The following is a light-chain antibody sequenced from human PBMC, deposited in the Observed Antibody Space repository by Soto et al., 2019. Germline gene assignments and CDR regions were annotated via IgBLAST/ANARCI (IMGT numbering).Light chain of an antibody. Sequence: EIVMTQSPATLSVSPGERATLSCRASQSVSSNLAWYQQKPGQAPRLLIYGASTRATGIPARFSGSGSGTESTLTISNLQSEDFAVDYCQQYNNWPRTFGQGTKVEIK. CDR2: GAS. J-gene: IGKJ1*01. CDR1: QSVSSN. CDR3: QQYNNWPRT. V-gene: IGKV3-15*01.